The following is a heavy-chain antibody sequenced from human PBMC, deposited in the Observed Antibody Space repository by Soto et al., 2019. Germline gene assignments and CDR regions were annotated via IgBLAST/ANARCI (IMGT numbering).Heavy chain of an antibody. J-gene: IGHJ6*03. CDR2: IIPILGIA. Sequence: ASVKVSCKASGGTFSSYTISWVRQAPGQGLEWMGRIIPILGIANYAQKFQGRVTITADKSTSTAYMELSSLRSEDTAVYYCAKERGNWNYLAGDYYYYYMDVWGKGTTVTVSS. V-gene: IGHV1-69*04. CDR3: AKERGNWNYLAGDYYYYYMDV. D-gene: IGHD1-7*01. CDR1: GGTFSSYT.